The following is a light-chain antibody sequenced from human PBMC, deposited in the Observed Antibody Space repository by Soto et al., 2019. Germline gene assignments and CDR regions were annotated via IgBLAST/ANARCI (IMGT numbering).Light chain of an antibody. CDR3: QVWDSSSDHWV. CDR1: NIGSKS. CDR2: YDS. V-gene: IGLV3-21*04. J-gene: IGLJ3*02. Sequence: SYELTQPPSASGAPGKTARITCGGNNIGSKSVHWYQQKPGQAPVLVIYYDSDHPSAIPERFSGSNSGNTATLTISRVEAGEEADYYCQVWDSSSDHWVFGGGTKLTVL.